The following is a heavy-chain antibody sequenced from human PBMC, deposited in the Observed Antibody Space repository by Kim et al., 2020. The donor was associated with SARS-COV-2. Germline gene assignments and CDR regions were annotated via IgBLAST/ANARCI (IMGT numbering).Heavy chain of an antibody. CDR2: ISYDGSNK. CDR1: GFTFSSYA. Sequence: GGSLRLSCAASGFTFSSYAMHWVRQAPGKGLEWVAVISYDGSNKYYADSVKGRFTISRDNSKNTLYLQMNSLRAEDTAVYYCAGPADDSSGYQVDYWGQGTLVTVSS. CDR3: AGPADDSSGYQVDY. J-gene: IGHJ4*02. V-gene: IGHV3-30*04. D-gene: IGHD3-22*01.